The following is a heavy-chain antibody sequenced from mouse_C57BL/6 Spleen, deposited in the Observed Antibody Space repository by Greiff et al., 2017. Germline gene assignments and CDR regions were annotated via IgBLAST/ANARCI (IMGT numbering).Heavy chain of an antibody. V-gene: IGHV1-59*01. Sequence: VQLQQPGAELVRPGTSVKLSCKASGYTFTSYWMHWVKQRPGQGLEWIGVIDPSDSYTNYNQKFKGKATLTVDTSSSTAYMQLSSLTSEDSAVYDCARHPVVDYYAMDYWGQGTSVTVSS. CDR3: ARHPVVDYYAMDY. CDR2: IDPSDSYT. J-gene: IGHJ4*01. CDR1: GYTFTSYW. D-gene: IGHD1-1*01.